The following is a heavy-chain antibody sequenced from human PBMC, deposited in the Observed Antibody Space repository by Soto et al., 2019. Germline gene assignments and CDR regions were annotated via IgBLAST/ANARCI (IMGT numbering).Heavy chain of an antibody. V-gene: IGHV4-59*12. J-gene: IGHJ4*02. CDR3: GGGRMSPGYSWYEFGY. CDR1: GGSISSYY. CDR2: IYYSGST. Sequence: QVQLQESGPGLVKPSETLSLTCTVSGGSISSYYWSWIRQPPGKGLEWIGYIYYSGSTNYNPSLQRRVNKSINPSKDQFPLKLRSVAGADTGGYYCGGGRMSPGYSWYEFGYWGQGTPVTVSP. D-gene: IGHD5-12*01.